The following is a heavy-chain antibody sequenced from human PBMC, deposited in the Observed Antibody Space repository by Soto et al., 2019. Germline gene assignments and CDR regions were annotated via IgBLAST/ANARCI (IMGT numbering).Heavy chain of an antibody. Sequence: GGSLRLSCAASGFNFHWYWMSWVRQAPGKGLEWLATIKTDASEKKYVDSVKGRFTVSRDKAKNSVYLQMDSPRSEDTAVYYGSRDSGYGTGNAVNHYLDYWGHGTLVTVSS. J-gene: IGHJ4*01. CDR1: GFNFHWYW. CDR2: IKTDASEK. D-gene: IGHD3-10*01. V-gene: IGHV3-7*01. CDR3: SRDSGYGTGNAVNHYLDY.